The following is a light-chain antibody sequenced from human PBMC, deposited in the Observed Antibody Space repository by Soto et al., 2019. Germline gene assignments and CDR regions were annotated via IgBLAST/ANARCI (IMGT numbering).Light chain of an antibody. CDR3: QQYDNYPLT. CDR1: QSVRSL. CDR2: DAS. J-gene: IGKJ4*01. V-gene: IGKV1-5*01. Sequence: DIHMSYSASIVSASVGNRVTITFRASQSVRSLLAWYQQKPGRAPKFLIYDASSLESGVPSRFSGRGSGTEFTLTISNLQPDDFATYYCQQYDNYPLTFGGGTKVDIK.